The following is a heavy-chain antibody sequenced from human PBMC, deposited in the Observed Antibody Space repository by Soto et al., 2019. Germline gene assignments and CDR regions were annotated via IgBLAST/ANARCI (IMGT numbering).Heavy chain of an antibody. CDR1: GFTFSAFA. J-gene: IGHJ4*02. D-gene: IGHD3-10*01. CDR2: ISYDGRNE. Sequence: GGSLRLSCTVSGFTFSAFAMYWVRQAPGKGLEWVALISYDGRNEDYAESVRGRFTISRDNSKNTLYLDMNSLSAEDSAVYFCAKGVVREPAYFDYWGQGTLVTVSS. CDR3: AKGVVREPAYFDY. V-gene: IGHV3-30*18.